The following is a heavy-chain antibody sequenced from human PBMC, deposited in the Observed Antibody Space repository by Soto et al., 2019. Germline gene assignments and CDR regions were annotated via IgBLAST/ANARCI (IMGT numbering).Heavy chain of an antibody. CDR2: INHSGST. CDR3: ERDSSSWYTVVRWSRWFDP. V-gene: IGHV4-34*01. CDR1: GGSFSGYY. Sequence: PEETLSLTCAVYGGSFSGYYWSWIRQPPGKGLEWIGEINHSGSTNYNPSLKSRVTISVDTSKNQFSLKLSSVTAADTAVYYGERDSSSWYTVVRWSRWFDPWGQGTLVTVYS. D-gene: IGHD6-13*01. J-gene: IGHJ5*02.